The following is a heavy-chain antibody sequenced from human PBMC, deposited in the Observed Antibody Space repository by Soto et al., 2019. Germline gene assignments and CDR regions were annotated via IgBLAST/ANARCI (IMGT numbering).Heavy chain of an antibody. V-gene: IGHV3-21*01. Sequence: GGSPRLSCAASGFTFSSYSMNWVRQAPGKGLEWVSSITTSSNSIYYADSVKGRFTISRDNAKKSLYLQMNSLRAEDTAVYYCASRYSGSYDYWGQGTLVTVSS. J-gene: IGHJ4*02. CDR1: GFTFSSYS. D-gene: IGHD1-26*01. CDR3: ASRYSGSYDY. CDR2: ITTSSNSI.